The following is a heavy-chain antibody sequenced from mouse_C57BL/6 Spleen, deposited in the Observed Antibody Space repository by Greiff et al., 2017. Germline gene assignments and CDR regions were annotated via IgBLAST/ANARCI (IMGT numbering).Heavy chain of an antibody. J-gene: IGHJ2*01. Sequence: VQLQQSGPELVKPGASVKISCKASGYTFTDYYMNWVKQSHGKSLEWIGDINPNNGGTSYNQKFKSKATLTVDKSSSTAYMELRSLTSEDSAVYYCARSDSSGDYFDYWGQGTTLTVSS. CDR2: INPNNGGT. V-gene: IGHV1-26*01. CDR3: ARSDSSGDYFDY. CDR1: GYTFTDYY. D-gene: IGHD3-2*02.